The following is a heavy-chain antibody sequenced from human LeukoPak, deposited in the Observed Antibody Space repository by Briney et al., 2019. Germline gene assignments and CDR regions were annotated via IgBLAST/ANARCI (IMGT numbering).Heavy chain of an antibody. CDR2: FHPAGDT. D-gene: IGHD2-2*01. V-gene: IGHV3-13*01. CDR3: ARGSCSSRSCYKRVNGLDV. CDR1: GFTFRTSD. J-gene: IGHJ6*02. Sequence: GGPLSLSCAALGFTFRTSDWTWVRQPPGKGLEWVPAFHPAGDTHYSGSVKGRFATSRENAKNSFYLQMNNLRAGDTAVYYCARGSCSSRSCYKRVNGLDVWGQGTPVTVSS.